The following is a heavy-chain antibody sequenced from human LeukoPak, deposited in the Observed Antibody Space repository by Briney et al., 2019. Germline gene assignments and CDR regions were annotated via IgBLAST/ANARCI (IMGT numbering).Heavy chain of an antibody. CDR1: GFTFSSYT. D-gene: IGHD2-21*01. J-gene: IGHJ4*02. V-gene: IGHV3-30-3*01. Sequence: GGSLRLSCAASGFTFSSYTIHWVRQAPGKGLDWVAAISYDGSNKYYADSVKGRFTMSRDNSKNTLYLQMNSLRAEDTAVYYCAILAGNPYWGPGTLVTVSS. CDR2: ISYDGSNK. CDR3: AILAGNPY.